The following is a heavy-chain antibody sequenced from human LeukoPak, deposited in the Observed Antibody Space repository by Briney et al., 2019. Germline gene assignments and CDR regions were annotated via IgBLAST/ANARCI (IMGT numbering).Heavy chain of an antibody. Sequence: GGSLRLSCAASGFTFSSYGMHWVRQAPGKGLEWVAFIRYDGSNKYYADSVKGRFTISRDNSKNTLYLQMNSLRAEDTDVYDCAKEVVLGATFAAFDIWGQGTMVTVSS. D-gene: IGHD1-26*01. CDR1: GFTFSSYG. CDR3: AKEVVLGATFAAFDI. V-gene: IGHV3-30*02. CDR2: IRYDGSNK. J-gene: IGHJ3*02.